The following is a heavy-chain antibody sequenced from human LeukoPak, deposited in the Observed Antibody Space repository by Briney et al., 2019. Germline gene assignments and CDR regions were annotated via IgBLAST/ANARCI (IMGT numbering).Heavy chain of an antibody. V-gene: IGHV4-38-2*02. CDR3: ARSPGWFYYNWFDP. CDR1: GYSISSGYY. D-gene: IGHD2-15*01. J-gene: IGHJ5*02. Sequence: PSETLSLTCTVSGYSISSGYYWGWIRPPPGKGLEWIGSIYHSGRTFYNPSLKSRVTISVDKSKSRFSLKMSSVTAADTALYYCARSPGWFYYNWFDPWGQGTLVTVSS. CDR2: IYHSGRT.